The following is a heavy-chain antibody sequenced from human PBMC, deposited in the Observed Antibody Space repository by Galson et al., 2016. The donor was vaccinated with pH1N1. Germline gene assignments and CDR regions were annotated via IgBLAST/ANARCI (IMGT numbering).Heavy chain of an antibody. CDR2: FWNDGSKK. D-gene: IGHD2-8*01. J-gene: IGHJ5*02. CDR1: GFSINDYG. Sequence: SLRLSCAASGFSINDYGMHWVRQAPGKGLEWVSVFWNDGSKKDYADSVKGRFTISRDDSKNTLFLEMNSLRAEDTAVYYCTRSTDGDSQGLGELFDPWGQGTLVTVSS. CDR3: TRSTDGDSQGLGELFDP. V-gene: IGHV3-33*01.